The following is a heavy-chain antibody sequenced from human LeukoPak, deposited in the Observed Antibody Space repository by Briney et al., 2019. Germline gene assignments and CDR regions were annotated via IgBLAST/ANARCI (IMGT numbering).Heavy chain of an antibody. Sequence: SETLSLTCSVSGVSINSSSHYWGWLRQPPGRGLEWIGSIYYSGSTYYNPSLKSRVTISIDTSKSQFSLNLSSVTAADTAVYFCARDPDYYDPGYWGQGTLVTVSS. J-gene: IGHJ4*02. CDR2: IYYSGST. V-gene: IGHV4-39*07. CDR3: ARDPDYYDPGY. D-gene: IGHD3-22*01. CDR1: GVSINSSSHY.